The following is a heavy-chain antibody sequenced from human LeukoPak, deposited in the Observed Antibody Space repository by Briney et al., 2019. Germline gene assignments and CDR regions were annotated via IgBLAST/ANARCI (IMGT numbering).Heavy chain of an antibody. Sequence: GGSLRLSCVASGFTFSNYGMHWVRRAPGKGLEWLTFIRHDGTEKYYAYSVKGRFTISRDNSRNTLYLQVDSLGPEDTAVYYCARLMVGQAGVGATHFDYWGQGTLVSVSS. CDR3: ARLMVGQAGVGATHFDY. V-gene: IGHV3-30*02. CDR2: IRHDGTEK. J-gene: IGHJ4*02. D-gene: IGHD1-26*01. CDR1: GFTFSNYG.